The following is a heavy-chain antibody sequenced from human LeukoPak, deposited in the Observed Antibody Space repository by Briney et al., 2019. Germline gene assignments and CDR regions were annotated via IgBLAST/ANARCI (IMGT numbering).Heavy chain of an antibody. Sequence: SETLSLTCAVSGYSISSGYYWGWIRQPPGKGLEWIGSIYQSGSTYYNPSLKSRVTISVDTSKNQFSLKLISVTAAATAVYYGARVIYCSGGSCYDGAWFDPWGQGPLVTVSS. J-gene: IGHJ5*02. CDR3: ARVIYCSGGSCYDGAWFDP. CDR1: GYSISSGYY. CDR2: IYQSGST. D-gene: IGHD2-15*01. V-gene: IGHV4-38-2*01.